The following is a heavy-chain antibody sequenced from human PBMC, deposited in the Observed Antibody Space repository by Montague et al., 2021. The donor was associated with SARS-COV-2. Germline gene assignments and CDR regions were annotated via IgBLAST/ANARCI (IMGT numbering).Heavy chain of an antibody. Sequence: SLRLXCAAAGFTFSRYSMNWVRQAPGKGLEWISYISMSETRTQYADSVKGRFTISRDNARNSLYLQMRSLTGGDTAVYYCARVASEHTAMAPDYWGQGTLVTVSS. V-gene: IGHV3-48*04. J-gene: IGHJ4*02. CDR1: GFTFSRYS. D-gene: IGHD5-18*01. CDR2: ISMSETRT. CDR3: ARVASEHTAMAPDY.